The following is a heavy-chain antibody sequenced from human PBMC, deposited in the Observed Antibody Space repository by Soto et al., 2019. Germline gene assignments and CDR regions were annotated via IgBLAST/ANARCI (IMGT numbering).Heavy chain of an antibody. CDR2: IYYSGST. J-gene: IGHJ3*02. CDR1: GGSISSSSYY. CDR3: ARHKVATTVDI. D-gene: IGHD5-12*01. Sequence: SETLSLTCTVSGGSISSSSYYWGWIRQPPGKGLEWIGSIYYSGSTYYNPSLKSRVTISVDTSKNQFSLKLSSVTAADTAVYYCARHKVATTVDIWGQGTMVTVSS. V-gene: IGHV4-39*01.